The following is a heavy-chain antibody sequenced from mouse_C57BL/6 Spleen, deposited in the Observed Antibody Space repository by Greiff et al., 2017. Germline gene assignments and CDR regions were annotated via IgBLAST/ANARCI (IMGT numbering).Heavy chain of an antibody. CDR3: TTYDYDFDFDY. CDR1: GYTFTDYE. J-gene: IGHJ2*01. D-gene: IGHD2-4*01. V-gene: IGHV1-15*01. CDR2: IDPETGGT. Sequence: VQLQQSGAELVRPGASVTLSCKASGYTFTDYEMHWVKQTPVHGLEWIGAIDPETGGTAYNQKFKGKAILTADKSSSTAYMELRSLTSEDSAVYYCTTYDYDFDFDYWGQGTTLTVSS.